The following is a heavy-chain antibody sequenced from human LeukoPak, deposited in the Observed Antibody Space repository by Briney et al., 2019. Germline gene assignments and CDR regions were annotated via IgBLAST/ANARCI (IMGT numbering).Heavy chain of an antibody. Sequence: GGSLRLSCAASGFTFSSYWMSWVRLAPGKGLEWVANIKQDGSEKYYVDSVKGRFTISRDNAKNSLYLQMNSLRAEDTAVYYCARTYYDFWSGPSYYMDVWGKGTTVTVSS. V-gene: IGHV3-7*01. CDR3: ARTYYDFWSGPSYYMDV. CDR1: GFTFSSYW. J-gene: IGHJ6*03. D-gene: IGHD3-3*01. CDR2: IKQDGSEK.